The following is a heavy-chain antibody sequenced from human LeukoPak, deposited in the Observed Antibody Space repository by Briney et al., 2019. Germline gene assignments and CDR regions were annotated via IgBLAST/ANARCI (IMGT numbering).Heavy chain of an antibody. CDR1: GGSFSGYY. CDR2: INHSGST. J-gene: IGHJ3*02. V-gene: IGHV4-34*01. D-gene: IGHD2-2*01. CDR3: ARDLCSSTSCSNAFDI. Sequence: SETLSLTCAVYGGSFSGYYWSWIRQPPGKGLEWIGEINHSGSTNYNPSLKSRVTISVDTSKNQFSLKLSSVTAADTAVYYCARDLCSSTSCSNAFDIWGQGTVVTVSS.